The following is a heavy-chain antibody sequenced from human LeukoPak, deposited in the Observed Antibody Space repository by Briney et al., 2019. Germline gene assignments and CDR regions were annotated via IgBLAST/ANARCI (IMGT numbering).Heavy chain of an antibody. V-gene: IGHV1-69*04. CDR3: ARDLCYYDSSGYPGRGMDV. CDR1: GGTFSSYA. J-gene: IGHJ6*02. D-gene: IGHD3-22*01. Sequence: SVKVSCKASGGTFSSYAISWVRQALGQGLGWRGRIIPILGIANYAQKFQGRVTITADKSTSTAYMELSSLRSEDTAVYYCARDLCYYDSSGYPGRGMDVWGQGTTVTVSS. CDR2: IIPILGIA.